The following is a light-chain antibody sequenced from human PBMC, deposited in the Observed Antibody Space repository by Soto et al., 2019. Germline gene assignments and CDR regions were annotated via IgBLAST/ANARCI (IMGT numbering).Light chain of an antibody. CDR1: TSVTNY. V-gene: IGKV3-11*01. Sequence: ILLTQCQGTLSLSPGERATLSCRASTSVTNYLARYKQTPGHAPSLLIYDASNRASGIPGRFSGSGCGKLFIPTISIIEAEDFAVYCCQQCSTSPTFGQGTKVDIK. CDR2: DAS. CDR3: QQCSTSPT. J-gene: IGKJ1*01.